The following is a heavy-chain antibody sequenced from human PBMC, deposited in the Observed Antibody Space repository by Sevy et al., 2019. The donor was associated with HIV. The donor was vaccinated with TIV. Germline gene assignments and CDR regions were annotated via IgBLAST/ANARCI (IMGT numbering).Heavy chain of an antibody. J-gene: IGHJ6*02. CDR3: ARRSGYYYYGMDV. D-gene: IGHD3-3*01. Sequence: GGSLRLSCAASGFTVSSNYMSWVRQAPGKGLEWVSVIYSGGSTYYADSVKVRFTISRDNSKNTLYLQMNSLRAEDTAVYYCARRSGYYYYGMDVWGQGTTVTVSS. V-gene: IGHV3-53*01. CDR1: GFTVSSNY. CDR2: IYSGGST.